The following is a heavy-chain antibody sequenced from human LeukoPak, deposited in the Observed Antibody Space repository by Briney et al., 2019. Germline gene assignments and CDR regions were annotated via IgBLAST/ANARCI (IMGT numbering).Heavy chain of an antibody. CDR1: GGSISSYY. J-gene: IGHJ4*02. V-gene: IGHV4-34*01. D-gene: IGHD3-3*01. Sequence: SETLSFTCTVSGGSISSYYWSWIRQPPGKGLEWIGEINHSGSANYNPSLKSRVTISVDTSKNQFSLKLSSVTAADTAVYYCARGGAIFGVVMGSRIDYWGQGTLVTVSS. CDR2: INHSGSA. CDR3: ARGGAIFGVVMGSRIDY.